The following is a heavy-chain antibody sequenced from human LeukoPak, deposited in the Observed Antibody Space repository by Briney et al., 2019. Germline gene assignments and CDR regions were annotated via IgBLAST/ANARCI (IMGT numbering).Heavy chain of an antibody. V-gene: IGHV1-18*01. CDR2: ISAYNGNT. Sequence: ASVKVSFKASGYTFTSYGISWVRQAPAQGLEWMGWISAYNGNTNYAQKLQGRVTMTTNTSTSTAYMELRRLRSDDTAVYYCARDSSGWYPKSFDYWGQGTLVTVSS. J-gene: IGHJ4*02. D-gene: IGHD6-19*01. CDR3: ARDSSGWYPKSFDY. CDR1: GYTFTSYG.